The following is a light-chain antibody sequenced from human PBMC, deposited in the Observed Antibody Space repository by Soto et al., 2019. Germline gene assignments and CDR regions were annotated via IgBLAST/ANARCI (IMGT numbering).Light chain of an antibody. CDR2: DVS. V-gene: IGLV2-14*01. CDR1: SSDVGAYNY. J-gene: IGLJ1*01. Sequence: QSALTQPASVSGSPGQSITLSCTGTSSDVGAYNYVSWYQQHPGKAPKVMIYDVSNRPSGVSNRFSGSKSGNTASLTISGLQAEHEADYYCSSHKSSSTYVFGTGTKVTVL. CDR3: SSHKSSSTYV.